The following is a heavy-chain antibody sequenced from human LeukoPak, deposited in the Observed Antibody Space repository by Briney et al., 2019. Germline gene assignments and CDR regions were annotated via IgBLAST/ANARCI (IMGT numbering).Heavy chain of an antibody. D-gene: IGHD3-22*01. Sequence: PGGSLRLSCAASGFTFSSYEMNWVRQAPGKGLEWVSYISSSGSTIYYADSVKGRFTISRDNAKNSLYLQMNSLRAEDTAVYYCARGLLRGYYYDGSGHPSDWGQGTLVTVSS. V-gene: IGHV3-48*03. CDR1: GFTFSSYE. J-gene: IGHJ4*02. CDR2: ISSSGSTI. CDR3: ARGLLRGYYYDGSGHPSD.